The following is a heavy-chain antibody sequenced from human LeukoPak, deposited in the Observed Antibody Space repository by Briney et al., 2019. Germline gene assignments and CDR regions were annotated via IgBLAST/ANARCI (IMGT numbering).Heavy chain of an antibody. CDR2: IIPIFGTA. J-gene: IGHJ6*03. CDR1: GGTFSSYA. D-gene: IGHD4-17*01. CDR3: AAVYGDYLNLNYYYMDV. Sequence: SVKVSCKASGGTFSSYAISWVRQAPGQGLEWMAGIIPIFGTANYAQKFQGRVTITADESTSTAYMELSSLRSEDTAVYYCAAVYGDYLNLNYYYMDVWGKGTTVTVSS. V-gene: IGHV1-69*01.